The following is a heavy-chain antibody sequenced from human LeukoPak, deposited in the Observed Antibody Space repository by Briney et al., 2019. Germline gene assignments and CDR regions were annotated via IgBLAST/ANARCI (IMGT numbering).Heavy chain of an antibody. CDR1: GFTVSSNY. CDR3: AKEGEGGYFDY. Sequence: GGSLRLSCAASGFTVSSNYMTWVRQAPGKGLKWVSVIYSGGSTYYEGSVKGRFTTSRDNSKNTLYLQMNSLRVEDTAVYYCAKEGEGGYFDYWGQGTLVTVSS. CDR2: IYSGGST. J-gene: IGHJ4*02. V-gene: IGHV3-66*01. D-gene: IGHD3-10*01.